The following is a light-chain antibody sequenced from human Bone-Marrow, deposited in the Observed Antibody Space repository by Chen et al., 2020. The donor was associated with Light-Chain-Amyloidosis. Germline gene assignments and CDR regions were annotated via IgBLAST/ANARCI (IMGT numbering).Light chain of an antibody. CDR3: QQYGTSPLT. CDR1: QTISSNY. J-gene: IGKJ4*01. CDR2: VSS. V-gene: IGKV3-20*01. Sequence: DIFLTQSLGTLTLYTGEGANLSFRASQTISSNYLTWYQQKFGQAPRLLIYVSSSSATGIPGRFTGSGSGTDFTLTINRLEHEDFAMYYCQQYGTSPLTFGGGTKVEIK.